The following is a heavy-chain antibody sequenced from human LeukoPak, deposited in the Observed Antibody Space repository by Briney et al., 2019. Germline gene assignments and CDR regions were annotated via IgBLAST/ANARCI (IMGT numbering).Heavy chain of an antibody. CDR2: ISGSGGST. Sequence: PGGSLRLSCAASGFTFSSYAMSCVRQAPGKGLEWVSAISGSGGSTYYADSVKGRFTISRDNSKNTLYLQMNSLRAEDTAVYYCAKGRVVVPAASVYWGQGTLVTVSS. V-gene: IGHV3-23*01. D-gene: IGHD2-2*01. CDR1: GFTFSSYA. CDR3: AKGRVVVPAASVY. J-gene: IGHJ4*02.